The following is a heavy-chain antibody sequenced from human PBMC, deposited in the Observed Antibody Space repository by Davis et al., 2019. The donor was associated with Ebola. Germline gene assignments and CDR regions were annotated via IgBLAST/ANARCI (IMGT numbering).Heavy chain of an antibody. Sequence: SETLSLTCAVSGGSISSSNWWSWVRQPPGKGLEWIGEIYHSGSTNYNPSLKSRVTISVDTSKNQFSLKLSSVTAADTAVYYCAGGQNSGYDWYYYYGMDVWGQGTTVTVSS. CDR3: AGGQNSGYDWYYYYGMDV. D-gene: IGHD5-12*01. CDR2: IYHSGST. CDR1: GGSISSSNW. J-gene: IGHJ6*02. V-gene: IGHV4-4*02.